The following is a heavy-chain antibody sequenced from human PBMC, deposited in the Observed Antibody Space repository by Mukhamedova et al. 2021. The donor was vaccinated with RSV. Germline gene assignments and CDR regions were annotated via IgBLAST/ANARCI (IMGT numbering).Heavy chain of an antibody. CDR3: AKDQTGSFFAFRSSAH. V-gene: IGHV3-23*01. D-gene: IGHD6-13*01. Sequence: SGSGGSTFYSDSVKGRFTISRDNSKNTLYLQMDSLRAEDTAIYFCAKDQTGSFFAFRSSAHWGQGTQVTVSS. CDR2: SGSGGST. J-gene: IGHJ4*02.